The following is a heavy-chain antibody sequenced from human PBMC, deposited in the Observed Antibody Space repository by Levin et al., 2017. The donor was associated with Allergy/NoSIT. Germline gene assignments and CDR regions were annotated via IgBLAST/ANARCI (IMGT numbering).Heavy chain of an antibody. CDR2: IKNKGDGGTT. CDR1: GFTFNDAW. Sequence: GGSLRLSCAASGFTFNDAWMSWVRQAPGKGLEWLGRIKNKGDGGTTDFAAPVKGRFTISRDDSKRMLYLQMNSLKTEDTAVDYCTTDPRHWGQGTLVTVSS. J-gene: IGHJ4*02. CDR3: TTDPRH. V-gene: IGHV3-15*01.